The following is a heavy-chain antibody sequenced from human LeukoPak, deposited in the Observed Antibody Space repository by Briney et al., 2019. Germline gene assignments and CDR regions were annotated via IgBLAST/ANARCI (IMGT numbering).Heavy chain of an antibody. J-gene: IGHJ4*02. CDR1: AFTFNRYW. CDR2: IKHDGSEA. CDR3: TRDALFGSGRTHLDF. Sequence: GGSLRLSCAASAFTFNRYWMSWVRQAPGKGLEWVANIKHDGSEAHYVDSVKGRFTISRDNAKNSLSLQMNSLNADDTGVYFCTRDALFGSGRTHLDFWSQGTLVSVSS. V-gene: IGHV3-7*04. D-gene: IGHD3-10*01.